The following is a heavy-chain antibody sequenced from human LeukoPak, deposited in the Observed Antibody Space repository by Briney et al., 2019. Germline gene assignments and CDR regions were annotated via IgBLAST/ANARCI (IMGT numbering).Heavy chain of an antibody. V-gene: IGHV4-34*01. Sequence: SETLSLTCAVYGGSFSGYYWSWIRQPPGKGLEWIGEINHSGSTNYNPSLKSRVTISVDTSKNQFSLKLSSVTAADTAVYYCARVSLLFYYGMDVWGKGTTVTVSS. CDR2: INHSGST. J-gene: IGHJ6*04. CDR1: GGSFSGYY. CDR3: ARVSLLFYYGMDV. D-gene: IGHD2-15*01.